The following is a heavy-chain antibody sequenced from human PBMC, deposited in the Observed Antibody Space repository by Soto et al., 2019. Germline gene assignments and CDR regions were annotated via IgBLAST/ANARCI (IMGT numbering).Heavy chain of an antibody. CDR1: GYSFSTYW. Sequence: PGESLKISCKGSGYSFSTYWIAWVRQMPGKGLEWMAIINPRDSETRYSPSFQGQVTISADKSIDTAYLQWNSLKASDTAMYYCARSIVGALYYFDYWGQGTLVTVSS. J-gene: IGHJ4*02. V-gene: IGHV5-51*01. CDR2: INPRDSET. D-gene: IGHD1-26*01. CDR3: ARSIVGALYYFDY.